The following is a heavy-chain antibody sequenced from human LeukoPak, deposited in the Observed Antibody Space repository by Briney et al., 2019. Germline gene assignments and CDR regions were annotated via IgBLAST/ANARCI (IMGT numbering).Heavy chain of an antibody. J-gene: IGHJ4*02. CDR3: AKSGILGTYYFDY. CDR2: ICGSGGST. D-gene: IGHD2-15*01. Sequence: GGSLRLSCAASGFTFSSYAMSWGRQAPGKGLEWVSAICGSGGSTYYADSVKGRFTISSENSKNTLYLQMNSRRAEDTAVYYCAKSGILGTYYFDYWGQGTLVTVSS. CDR1: GFTFSSYA. V-gene: IGHV3-23*01.